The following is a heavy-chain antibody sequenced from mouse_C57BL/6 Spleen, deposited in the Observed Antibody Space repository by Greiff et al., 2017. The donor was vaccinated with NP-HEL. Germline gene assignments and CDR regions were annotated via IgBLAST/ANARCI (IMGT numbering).Heavy chain of an antibody. Sequence: EVHLVESEGGLVQPGSSMKLSCTASGFTFSDYYMAWVRQVPEKGLEWVATINYDGSSTYYLDSLKSRFIISRDNAKNILYLQMSSLKSEDTATYYCARVTGSYYYAMDYWGQGTSVTVSS. CDR3: ARVTGSYYYAMDY. D-gene: IGHD4-1*01. CDR1: GFTFSDYY. J-gene: IGHJ4*01. V-gene: IGHV5-16*01. CDR2: INYDGSST.